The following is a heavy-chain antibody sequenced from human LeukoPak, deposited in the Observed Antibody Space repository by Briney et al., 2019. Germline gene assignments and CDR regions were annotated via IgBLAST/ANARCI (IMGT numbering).Heavy chain of an antibody. Sequence: ASVKVSCKASGGTFSSQAISWVRQAPRQGLEWMGRIIPIFGTANYAQKFQGRVTITADKSTSTAYMELSSLRSEDTAVYYCASWLASRPGYYYYYYTDVWGKGTTVTVSS. J-gene: IGHJ6*03. V-gene: IGHV1-69*06. D-gene: IGHD6-6*01. CDR1: GGTFSSQA. CDR3: ASWLASRPGYYYYYYTDV. CDR2: IIPIFGTA.